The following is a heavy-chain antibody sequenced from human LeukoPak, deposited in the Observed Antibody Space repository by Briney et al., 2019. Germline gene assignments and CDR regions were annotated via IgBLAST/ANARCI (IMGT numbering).Heavy chain of an antibody. D-gene: IGHD1-26*01. CDR3: ARVASGSYYPWFDP. CDR1: GGSISSYY. Sequence: PSETLSPTCTVSGGSISSYYWSWIRQPPGKGLEWIGYIYYSGSTNYNPSLKSRVTISVDTSKNQFSLKLSSVTAADTAVYYCARVASGSYYPWFDPWGQGTLVTVSS. V-gene: IGHV4-59*01. CDR2: IYYSGST. J-gene: IGHJ5*02.